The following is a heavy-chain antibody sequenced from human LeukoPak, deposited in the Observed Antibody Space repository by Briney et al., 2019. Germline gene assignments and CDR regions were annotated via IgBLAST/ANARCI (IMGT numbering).Heavy chain of an antibody. Sequence: GGSLRLSCTASGSSFSIYALSWVRQAPGKGLEWVSGIRGSGAITYYADSVKGRFTISRDNSKSTLFLHVNSLSAEDTAVYYCAKDRGSWFALFDSWGQGTLVTVSS. J-gene: IGHJ4*02. CDR3: AKDRGSWFALFDS. D-gene: IGHD6-13*01. CDR2: IRGSGAIT. V-gene: IGHV3-23*01. CDR1: GSSFSIYA.